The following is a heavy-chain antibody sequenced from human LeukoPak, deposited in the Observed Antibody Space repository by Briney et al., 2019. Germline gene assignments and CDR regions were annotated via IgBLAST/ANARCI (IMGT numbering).Heavy chain of an antibody. CDR3: ARSRRWLQLGYFDY. Sequence: SETLSLTCAVYGGSFSVYYWSWIRQPPGKGLEWSGEINHSGSTNYNPSLKSRVTISVDTSKNQFSLKLSSVTAADTAVYYCARSRRWLQLGYFDYWGQGTLVTVSS. J-gene: IGHJ4*02. V-gene: IGHV4-34*01. CDR2: INHSGST. CDR1: GGSFSVYY. D-gene: IGHD5-24*01.